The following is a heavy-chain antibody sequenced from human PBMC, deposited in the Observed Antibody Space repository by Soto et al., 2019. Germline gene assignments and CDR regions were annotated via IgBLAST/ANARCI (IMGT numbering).Heavy chain of an antibody. CDR3: AKGSEYYDSSGYFPNFDY. D-gene: IGHD3-22*01. CDR1: GFTFSNFG. CDR2: ISYDGNNK. Sequence: QVQLVESGGGVVQPGRSLRLSCAASGFTFSNFGMHWVRQAPGKGLEWVAVISYDGNNKYYADSVKGRFTISRDNSKNTLYRQRNSLRTEDTAVYYCAKGSEYYDSSGYFPNFDYWGQGTLVTVSS. V-gene: IGHV3-30*18. J-gene: IGHJ4*02.